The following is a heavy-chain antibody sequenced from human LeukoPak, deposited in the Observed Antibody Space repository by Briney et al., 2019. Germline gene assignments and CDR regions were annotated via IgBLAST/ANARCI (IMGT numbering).Heavy chain of an antibody. Sequence: GGSLRLSCAASGFTFSSYAMSWVRQAPGKGLEWVSAISGSGGSTYYADSVKGRITISRDNSKNTLYLQMNSLRAEDTAVYYCAKGKSESYYYYFDYWGQGTLVTVSS. V-gene: IGHV3-23*01. CDR2: ISGSGGST. CDR1: GFTFSSYA. D-gene: IGHD1-26*01. J-gene: IGHJ4*02. CDR3: AKGKSESYYYYFDY.